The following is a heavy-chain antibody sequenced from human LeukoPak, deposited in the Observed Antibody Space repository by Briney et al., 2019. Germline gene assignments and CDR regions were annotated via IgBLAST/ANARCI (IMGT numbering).Heavy chain of an antibody. J-gene: IGHJ4*02. Sequence: GGSLRLSCVASEFILSNYWMSWVRQGPGEGPEWVANINQGGSEKYYVDSVRGRFTISRDNAKKSLDLQMNSLRVEDTATYYCARLAVPPGNRGWYYEHWGQGTLVTVSS. D-gene: IGHD2-2*01. V-gene: IGHV3-7*03. CDR3: ARLAVPPGNRGWYYEH. CDR1: EFILSNYW. CDR2: INQGGSEK.